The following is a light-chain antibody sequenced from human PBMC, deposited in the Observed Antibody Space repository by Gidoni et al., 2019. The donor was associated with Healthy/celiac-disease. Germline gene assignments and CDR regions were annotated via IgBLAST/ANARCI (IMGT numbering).Light chain of an antibody. CDR2: AAS. CDR1: QSISSY. Sequence: DIQMTQSPSSLSASVGDRVTITCRASQSISSYLNWYQQKPGKAPKLLIYAASSLQSGVPSRCSGSGAGTDFTLTISSLQPEDFATYYCQQSYSTPITFXGXTKVEIK. CDR3: QQSYSTPIT. V-gene: IGKV1-39*01. J-gene: IGKJ4*01.